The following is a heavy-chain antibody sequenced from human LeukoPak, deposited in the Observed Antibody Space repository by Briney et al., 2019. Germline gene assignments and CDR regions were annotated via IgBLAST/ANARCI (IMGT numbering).Heavy chain of an antibody. D-gene: IGHD3-16*02. J-gene: IGHJ4*02. CDR3: ARGRFMITFGGVIVPYLYFDY. Sequence: SETLSLTCTVSGGSISSSSYYWGWIRQPPGKGLEWIGSIYYSGSTYYNPSLKSRVTISVDTSKNQFSLKLSSVTAADTAVYYCARGRFMITFGGVIVPYLYFDYWGQGTLVTVSS. CDR1: GGSISSSSYY. CDR2: IYYSGST. V-gene: IGHV4-39*07.